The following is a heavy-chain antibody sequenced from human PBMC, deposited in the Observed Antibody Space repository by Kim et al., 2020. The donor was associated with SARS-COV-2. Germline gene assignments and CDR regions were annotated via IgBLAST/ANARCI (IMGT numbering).Heavy chain of an antibody. CDR1: GYTFTGYY. D-gene: IGHD3-10*01. CDR3: ARFLMVRGVPTYYYYGMDV. V-gene: IGHV1-2*02. Sequence: ASVKVSCKASGYTFTGYYMHWVRQAPGQGLEWMGWINPNSGGTNYAQKFQGRVTMTRDTSISTAYMELSRLRSDDTAVYYCARFLMVRGVPTYYYYGMDVWGQGTTVTVSS. CDR2: INPNSGGT. J-gene: IGHJ6*02.